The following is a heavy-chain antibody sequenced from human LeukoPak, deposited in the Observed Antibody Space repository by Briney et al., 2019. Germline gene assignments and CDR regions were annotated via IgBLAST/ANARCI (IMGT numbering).Heavy chain of an antibody. CDR1: GYTFTAYF. Sequence: ASVTVSCKTSGYTFTAYFVHWVRQAPGQGLEWMGWVNPKSGATIYAQKFQGRVTMTRDTSISTAYMDLSGLRSDDTAIYYCGRAPLYGSGSDYWGQGTLVTVSS. V-gene: IGHV1-2*02. J-gene: IGHJ4*02. CDR2: VNPKSGAT. CDR3: GRAPLYGSGSDY. D-gene: IGHD3-10*01.